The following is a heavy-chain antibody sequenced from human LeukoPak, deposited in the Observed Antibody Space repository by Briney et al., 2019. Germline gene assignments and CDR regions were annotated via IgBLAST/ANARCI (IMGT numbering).Heavy chain of an antibody. J-gene: IGHJ3*02. CDR2: ISGSGAST. D-gene: IGHD2-2*01. Sequence: GGSLRLSCAASGFSFSSYSMSWVRQAPGKGLEWVSVISGSGASTYYADSVKGRFTISRDNSKNTLYLQMNSLRAEDTAVYYCAKGIVPAPNGAFDIWGQGTMVTVSS. CDR1: GFSFSSYS. V-gene: IGHV3-23*01. CDR3: AKGIVPAPNGAFDI.